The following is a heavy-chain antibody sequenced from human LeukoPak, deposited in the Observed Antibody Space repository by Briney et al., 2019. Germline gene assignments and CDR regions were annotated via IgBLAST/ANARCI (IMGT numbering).Heavy chain of an antibody. V-gene: IGHV7-4-1*02. J-gene: IGHJ3*02. D-gene: IGHD5-18*01. CDR1: GYTFTSYG. Sequence: ASVKVSCKASGYTFTSYGISWVRQAPGQGLEWMGWINTNTGNPTYAQGFTGRFVFSLDTSVSTAYLQISSLKAEDTAVYYCARAGWVEQLWQIYDAFDIWGQGTMVTVSS. CDR2: INTNTGNP. CDR3: ARAGWVEQLWQIYDAFDI.